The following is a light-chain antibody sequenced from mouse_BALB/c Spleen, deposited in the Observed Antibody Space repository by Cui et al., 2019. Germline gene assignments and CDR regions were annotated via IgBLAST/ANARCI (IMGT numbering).Light chain of an antibody. J-gene: IGKJ4*01. CDR1: SSVSSSY. Sequence: QIVLTQSPAIMSASLGERVTMTCTASSSVSSSYSHWYQQKPGSSPKLWIYTTSNRASGVPARFSGSGSGTSYSLTISSMEAEDAATYYCHQYHRSPFTFGSGTKLEIK. CDR3: HQYHRSPFT. CDR2: TTS. V-gene: IGKV4-74*01.